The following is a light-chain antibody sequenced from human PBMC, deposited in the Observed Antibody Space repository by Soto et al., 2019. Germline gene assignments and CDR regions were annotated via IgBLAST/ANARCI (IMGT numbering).Light chain of an antibody. CDR1: SSNIGSNT. CDR2: TNN. J-gene: IGLJ3*02. Sequence: QSVLTQPPSASGTPGQRVAISCSGSSSNIGSNTVNWYQQLPGTAHKLLIYTNNQRPSGVPDRFSASKSGTSASLAISGLQSEDEADYYCSAWDDGLNGSWVFGGGTKLTVL. CDR3: SAWDDGLNGSWV. V-gene: IGLV1-44*01.